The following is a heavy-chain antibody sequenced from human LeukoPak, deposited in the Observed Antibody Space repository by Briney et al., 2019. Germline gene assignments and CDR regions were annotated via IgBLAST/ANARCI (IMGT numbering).Heavy chain of an antibody. J-gene: IGHJ4*02. CDR3: ARSRLGGDCYGS. D-gene: IGHD2-21*01. CDR1: GGSFSGYY. V-gene: IGHV4-34*01. CDR2: INHSGST. Sequence: PSETLSLTCAVYGGSFSGYYWSWLRQPPGKGLEWIGEINHSGSTNYNPSLKSRVTISVDTSKNQFSLKLSPVTAADTAVYYCARSRLGGDCYGSWGQGTLVTVSS.